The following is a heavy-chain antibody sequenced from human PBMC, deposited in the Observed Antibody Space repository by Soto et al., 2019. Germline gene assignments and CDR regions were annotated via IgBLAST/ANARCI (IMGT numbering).Heavy chain of an antibody. V-gene: IGHV1-2*02. CDR2: INTKFGDT. CDR3: ARNMAYYYGPGSGNGHGF. D-gene: IGHD3-10*01. Sequence: QVQLVQSGAEVKEPGDSVRVSCEASGYTFTAYYIHWVRQAPGQGLEWMGWINTKFGDTTYAQDFQGRVSMTRDRSISTVYLELSRLTSDETARYYCARNMAYYYGPGSGNGHGFWGQGTTVTVFS. J-gene: IGHJ6*02. CDR1: GYTFTAYY.